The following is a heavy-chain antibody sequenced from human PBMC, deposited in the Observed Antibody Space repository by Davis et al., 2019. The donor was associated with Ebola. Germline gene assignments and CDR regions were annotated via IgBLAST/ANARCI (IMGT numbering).Heavy chain of an antibody. CDR2: ISYDGSNK. CDR1: GFTFSSYA. D-gene: IGHD2-2*03. J-gene: IGHJ4*02. Sequence: GESLKISCAASGFTFSSYAMHWVRQAPGKGLEWVAVISYDGSNKYYADSVKGRFTISRDNSKNTLYLQMNSLRAEDTAVYYCARVDLSYWGQGTLVTVSS. V-gene: IGHV3-30-3*01. CDR3: ARVDLSY.